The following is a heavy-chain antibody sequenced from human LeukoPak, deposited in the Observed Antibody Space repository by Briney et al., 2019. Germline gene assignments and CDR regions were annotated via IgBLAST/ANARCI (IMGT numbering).Heavy chain of an antibody. J-gene: IGHJ3*02. CDR3: AKDMGRRIFGVAYDAFHI. Sequence: PGGSLRLSCAASGFTFSSYAMSWVRQAPGKGLEWVSAISGSGGSTYYADSVKGRFTISRDNSKNTLYLQMNSLRAEDTAVYYCAKDMGRRIFGVAYDAFHIWGQGTMVTVSS. D-gene: IGHD3-3*01. CDR1: GFTFSSYA. CDR2: ISGSGGST. V-gene: IGHV3-23*01.